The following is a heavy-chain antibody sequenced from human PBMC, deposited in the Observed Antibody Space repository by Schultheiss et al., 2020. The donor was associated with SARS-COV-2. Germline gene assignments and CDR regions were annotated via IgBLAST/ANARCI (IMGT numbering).Heavy chain of an antibody. J-gene: IGHJ4*02. CDR3: ASYSYGEYCPFDY. CDR1: GGSISSYY. Sequence: SETLSLTCTVSGGSISSYYWSWIRQPPGKGLEWIGYIYYSGSTNYNPSLKSRVTISVDTSKNQFSLKLSSVTAADTAVYYCASYSYGEYCPFDYWGQGTLVTVSS. V-gene: IGHV4-59*12. D-gene: IGHD4-17*01. CDR2: IYYSGST.